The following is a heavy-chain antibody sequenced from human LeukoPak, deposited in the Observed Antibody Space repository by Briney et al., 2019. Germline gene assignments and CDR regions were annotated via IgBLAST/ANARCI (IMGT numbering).Heavy chain of an antibody. Sequence: GGSLRLSCAASGFTFSSYAMGWVRQAPGKGLEWVAVISYDGSNKYYADSVKGRFTISRDNSKNTLYLQMNSLRAEDTAVYYCARDASEYSSSWSFDYWGQGTLVTVSS. D-gene: IGHD6-13*01. CDR2: ISYDGSNK. V-gene: IGHV3-30-3*01. CDR3: ARDASEYSSSWSFDY. CDR1: GFTFSSYA. J-gene: IGHJ4*02.